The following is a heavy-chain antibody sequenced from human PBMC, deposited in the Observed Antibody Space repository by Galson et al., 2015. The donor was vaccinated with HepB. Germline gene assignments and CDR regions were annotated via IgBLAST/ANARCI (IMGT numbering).Heavy chain of an antibody. J-gene: IGHJ5*02. Sequence: SVKVSCKASGYTFSDHYMHWVRQAPGQGLEWMGWINPNGGGTNYAQKFEGRVTMTRDTSISTAYMELNRLRSDDTAVYYCARGLGYCSNGVCRPWGQGTLVTVSS. CDR1: GYTFSDHY. V-gene: IGHV1-2*02. CDR3: ARGLGYCSNGVCRP. CDR2: INPNGGGT. D-gene: IGHD2-8*01.